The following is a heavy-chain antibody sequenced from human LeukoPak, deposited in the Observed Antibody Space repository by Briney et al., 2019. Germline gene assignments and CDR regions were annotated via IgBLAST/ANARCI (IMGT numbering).Heavy chain of an antibody. D-gene: IGHD3-22*01. Sequence: PGGSLRLSCAASGFTFSSYAMHWVRQAPGKGLEWVAVISYDGSNKYYADSEKGRFTISRDNSKNTMYLQMNSLRAEDTAVYYCVKDSNYYDSSGYYYLGLWGQGTLVTVSS. J-gene: IGHJ4*02. V-gene: IGHV3-30*04. CDR1: GFTFSSYA. CDR2: ISYDGSNK. CDR3: VKDSNYYDSSGYYYLGL.